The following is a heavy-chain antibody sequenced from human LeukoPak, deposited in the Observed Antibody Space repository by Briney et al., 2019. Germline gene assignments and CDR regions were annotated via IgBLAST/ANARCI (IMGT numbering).Heavy chain of an antibody. J-gene: IGHJ4*02. D-gene: IGHD2-15*01. Sequence: PGGSLRLSCAASGFTFSNYVMGWVRQDPGKGLQWVSIINGSGSFTSYADSVKGRLTISRNNSKNTLYLQMNSLRAEDTAVYYCAKAEGSCSGTWCFRGFDWWGQGTLVTVSS. CDR2: INGSGSFT. CDR3: AKAEGSCSGTWCFRGFDW. V-gene: IGHV3-23*05. CDR1: GFTFSNYV.